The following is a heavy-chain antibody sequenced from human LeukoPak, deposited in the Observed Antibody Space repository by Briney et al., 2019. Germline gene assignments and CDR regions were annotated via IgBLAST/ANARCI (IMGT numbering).Heavy chain of an antibody. CDR1: GYTFTSYG. V-gene: IGHV1-18*01. CDR3: ARDLGEDTTMIFFDY. J-gene: IGHJ4*02. CDR2: ISAYNGNT. D-gene: IGHD5-18*01. Sequence: APVTVSCTASGYTFTSYGISWVRQAPGQGFEWMGWISAYNGNTNYVQKFQGRVTMTTDTSTSTAYMELRSLISDDTAVYYCARDLGEDTTMIFFDYWGQGTLVTVSS.